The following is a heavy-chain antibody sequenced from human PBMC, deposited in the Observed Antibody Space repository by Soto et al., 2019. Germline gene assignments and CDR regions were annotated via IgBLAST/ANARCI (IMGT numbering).Heavy chain of an antibody. J-gene: IGHJ4*02. Sequence: ASVKVSCKVSGYSVTELSMHWVRLAPGKGFEWMGIFDPEDGEATYAEKFQGRVTMTEDTLTDTGYLELSSLRSDDTAVYFCATAWDVKFFDYWGQGTLVTVSS. CDR2: FDPEDGEA. D-gene: IGHD1-26*01. V-gene: IGHV1-24*01. CDR3: ATAWDVKFFDY. CDR1: GYSVTELS.